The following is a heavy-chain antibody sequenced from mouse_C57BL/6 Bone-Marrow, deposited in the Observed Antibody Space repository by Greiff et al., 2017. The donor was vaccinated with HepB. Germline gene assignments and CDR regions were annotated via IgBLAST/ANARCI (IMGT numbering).Heavy chain of an antibody. CDR1: GFTFSSYG. Sequence: EVQRVESGGDLVKPGGSLKLSCAASGFTFSSYGMSWVRQTPDKRLEWVATISSGGSYTYYPDSVKGRFTISRDNAKNTLYLQMSSLKSEDTAMYYCARGYRFAYWGQGTLVTVSA. V-gene: IGHV5-6*01. D-gene: IGHD2-2*01. CDR3: ARGYRFAY. J-gene: IGHJ3*01. CDR2: ISSGGSYT.